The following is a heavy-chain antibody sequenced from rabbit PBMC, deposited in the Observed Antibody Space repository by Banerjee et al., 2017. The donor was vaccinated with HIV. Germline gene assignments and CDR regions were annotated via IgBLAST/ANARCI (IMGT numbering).Heavy chain of an antibody. D-gene: IGHD7-1*01. J-gene: IGHJ4*01. CDR1: GFSFSSSYY. V-gene: IGHV1S40*01. Sequence: QSLEESGGDLVKPGASLTLTCTASGFSFSSSYYMCWVRQAPGKGLEWIGCFYTVSGSTYYASWAKGRFTISKTSSTTVTLQMTSLTAADTATYFCARDAYYAGYNFATGYYFNLWGQGTLVTVS. CDR2: FYTVSGST. CDR3: ARDAYYAGYNFATGYYFNL.